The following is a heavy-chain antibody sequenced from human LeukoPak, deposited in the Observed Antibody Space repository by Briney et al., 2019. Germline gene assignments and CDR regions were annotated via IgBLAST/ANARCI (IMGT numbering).Heavy chain of an antibody. V-gene: IGHV3-7*01. CDR2: IKQDGSEE. CDR3: ARVGALVRGNLDY. CDR1: GFNFRAYW. D-gene: IGHD3-10*01. Sequence: GGSLRLSCTTSGFNFRAYWMAWVRQSPGKGLAWAANIKQDGSEEYYMDSVKGRFTISRDNAKNSLYLQMNSLRAEDTAVYYCARVGALVRGNLDYWGQGTLVTVSS. J-gene: IGHJ4*02.